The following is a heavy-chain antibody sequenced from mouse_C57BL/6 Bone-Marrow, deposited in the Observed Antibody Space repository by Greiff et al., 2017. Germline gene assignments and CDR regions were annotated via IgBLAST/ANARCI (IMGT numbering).Heavy chain of an antibody. D-gene: IGHD2-3*01. Sequence: EVHLVESEGGLVQPGSSMKLSCTASGFTFSDYYMAWVRQVPEKGLEWVANINYDGSSTYYLDSLKSRFIISRDNAKNILYLQMSSLKSEDTATYYCAREAMMVTTWYFDVWGTGTTVTVSS. J-gene: IGHJ1*03. V-gene: IGHV5-16*01. CDR3: AREAMMVTTWYFDV. CDR2: INYDGSST. CDR1: GFTFSDYY.